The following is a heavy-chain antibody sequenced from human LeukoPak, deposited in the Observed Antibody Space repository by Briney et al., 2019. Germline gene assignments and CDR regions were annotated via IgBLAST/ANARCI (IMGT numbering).Heavy chain of an antibody. V-gene: IGHV3-30*03. CDR2: ISYDGSNK. J-gene: IGHJ6*02. CDR3: ARVQAPAYGMDV. CDR1: GFTFSSYG. Sequence: GRSLRLSCAASGFTFSSYGMHWVRQAPGRGLEWVAVISYDGSNKYYADSVKGRFTISRDNSKNTLYLQMNSLRAEDTAVYYCARVQAPAYGMDVWGQGTTVTVSS.